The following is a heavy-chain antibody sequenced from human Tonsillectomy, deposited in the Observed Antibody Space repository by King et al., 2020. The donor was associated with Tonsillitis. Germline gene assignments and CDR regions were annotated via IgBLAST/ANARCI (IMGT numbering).Heavy chain of an antibody. V-gene: IGHV3-33*05. CDR2: ISYDGTNK. J-gene: IGHJ4*02. CDR3: ARGDDSSGYYWSFDY. CDR1: GFTFSNYG. Sequence: VQLVESGGGVVQPGRSLRLSCAASGFTFSNYGMHWVRQAPGKGLEWVAVISYDGTNKYYADSVKGRFTISRDNSKNTLFLRMNSLRAEDTAVYYCARGDDSSGYYWSFDYWGQGPLVTVSS. D-gene: IGHD3-22*01.